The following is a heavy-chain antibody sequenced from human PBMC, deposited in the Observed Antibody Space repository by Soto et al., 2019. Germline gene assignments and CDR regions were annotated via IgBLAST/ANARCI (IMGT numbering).Heavy chain of an antibody. CDR1: GFTFSNAW. J-gene: IGHJ4*02. Sequence: GGSLRLSCAASGFTFSNAWMSWVRQAPGKGLEWVGRIKSKTDGGTTDYAAPVKGRFTISRDDSKNTLYLQMNSLKTEDTAVYYCTTARITVTTISNRQLIDYWGQGTLVTVSS. CDR2: IKSKTDGGTT. CDR3: TTARITVTTISNRQLIDY. V-gene: IGHV3-15*01. D-gene: IGHD4-17*01.